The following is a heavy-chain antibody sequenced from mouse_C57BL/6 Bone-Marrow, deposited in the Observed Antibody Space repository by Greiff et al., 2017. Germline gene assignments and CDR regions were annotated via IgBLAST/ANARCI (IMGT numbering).Heavy chain of an antibody. CDR2: IHPNSGST. J-gene: IGHJ3*01. Sequence: VKLQQPGAELVKPGASVKLSCKASGYTFTSYWMHWVKQRPGQGLEWIGMIHPNSGSTNYNEKFKSKATLTVDKSSNTAYMQLSSLTSEDSAVYYCALSTMVRGFAYWGQGTLVTVAA. CDR3: ALSTMVRGFAY. CDR1: GYTFTSYW. D-gene: IGHD2-1*01. V-gene: IGHV1-64*01.